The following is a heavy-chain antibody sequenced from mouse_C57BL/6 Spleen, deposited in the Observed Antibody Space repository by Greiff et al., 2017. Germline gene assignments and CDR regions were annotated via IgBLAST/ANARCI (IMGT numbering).Heavy chain of an antibody. D-gene: IGHD2-5*01. CDR3: AREGYSNYDAMDY. V-gene: IGHV3-6*01. CDR1: GYSITSGYY. Sequence: EVKLQESGPGLVKPSQSLSLTCSVTGYSITSGYYWNWIRQFPGNKLEWMGYISYDGSNNYNPSLKNRISITRDTSKNQFFLKLNSVTTEDTATYYCAREGYSNYDAMDYWGQGTSVTVSS. CDR2: ISYDGSN. J-gene: IGHJ4*01.